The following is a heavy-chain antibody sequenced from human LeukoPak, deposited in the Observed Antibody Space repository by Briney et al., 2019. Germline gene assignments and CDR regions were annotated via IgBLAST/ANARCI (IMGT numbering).Heavy chain of an antibody. J-gene: IGHJ4*02. Sequence: ASVKVSCKASGYTFTSYGSSWVRQAPGQGLEWMGWISAYNGNTNYAQKLQGRVTMTTDTSTSTAYMELRSLRSDDTAVYYCARYLDYGGNSDFDYWGQGTLVTVSS. V-gene: IGHV1-18*01. CDR2: ISAYNGNT. CDR1: GYTFTSYG. CDR3: ARYLDYGGNSDFDY. D-gene: IGHD4-23*01.